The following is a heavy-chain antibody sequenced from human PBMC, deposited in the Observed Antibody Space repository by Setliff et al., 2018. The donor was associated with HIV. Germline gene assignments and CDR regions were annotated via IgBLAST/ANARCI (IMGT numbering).Heavy chain of an antibody. CDR1: GYTFTTYG. CDR2: INTETGNP. J-gene: IGHJ4*02. V-gene: IGHV7-4-1*02. D-gene: IGHD1-26*01. CDR3: ARVGSYWSTFDY. Sequence: ASVKVSCKASGYTFTTYGISWVRQAPGQGFEWMGWINTETGNPMYAQGFKGRFVFSLDTSVSTTYLQINSLKAEDTAMYYCARVGSYWSTFDYWGQGALVTVSS.